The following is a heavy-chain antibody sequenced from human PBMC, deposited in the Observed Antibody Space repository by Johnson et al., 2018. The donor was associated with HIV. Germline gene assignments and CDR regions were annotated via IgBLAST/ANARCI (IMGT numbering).Heavy chain of an antibody. J-gene: IGHJ3*01. Sequence: VQLVESGGGVVQPGRSLRLSCAASGFSVSTSYMTWVRQAPGKGLEWVSAISGSGGSTYYADSVKGRFTISRDNSKNTLYLQMNSLRAEDTAVYYCATLTVRSRAFDLWGQGTLVTVSS. V-gene: IGHV3-23*04. CDR3: ATLTVRSRAFDL. CDR1: GFSVSTSY. D-gene: IGHD4-17*01. CDR2: ISGSGGST.